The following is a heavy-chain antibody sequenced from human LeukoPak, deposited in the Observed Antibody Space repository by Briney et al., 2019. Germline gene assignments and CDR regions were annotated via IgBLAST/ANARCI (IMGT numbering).Heavy chain of an antibody. J-gene: IGHJ4*02. CDR1: GFTFSSYP. CDR2: ISYDGSNK. Sequence: GGSLRLPCAASGFTFSSYPMHWVRQAPGKGLEWVAVISYDGSNKYYADSVKGRFTISRDNSKNTLYLQMNSLRAEDTAVYYSAKYSGMTGSAESAFDYWGQGTPVTVSS. V-gene: IGHV3-30-3*02. D-gene: IGHD6-13*01. CDR3: AKYSGMTGSAESAFDY.